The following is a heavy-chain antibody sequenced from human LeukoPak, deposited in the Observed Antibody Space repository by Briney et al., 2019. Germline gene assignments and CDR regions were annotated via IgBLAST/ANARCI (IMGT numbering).Heavy chain of an antibody. CDR3: ARGIATSGQYYFDY. J-gene: IGHJ4*02. CDR2: IYDSGNT. Sequence: SETLSLTCTVSGGSVSSYYWSWIRQPPGKGLEWIGYIYDSGNTNYNPSLKSRVTISVDTSKNQFSLNLWSVTAADTAVYYCARGIATSGQYYFDYWGQGALVTVSS. CDR1: GGSVSSYY. V-gene: IGHV4-59*08. D-gene: IGHD6-13*01.